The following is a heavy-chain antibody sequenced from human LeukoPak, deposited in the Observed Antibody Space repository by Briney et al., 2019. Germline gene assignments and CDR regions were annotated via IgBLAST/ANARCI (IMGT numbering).Heavy chain of an antibody. J-gene: IGHJ3*02. V-gene: IGHV4-39*07. CDR3: ARRPHYYDGSGPI. D-gene: IGHD3-22*01. Sequence: PSETLSLTCTVSGDSISSSHYYWAWIRQPPGKGLEWIGSFYYGGSPYYNPSLKSRVYLAVDTSKIHFSLIMTSVTAADTAVYYCARRPHYYDGSGPIWGQGTSVTVSS. CDR1: GDSISSSHYY. CDR2: FYYGGSP.